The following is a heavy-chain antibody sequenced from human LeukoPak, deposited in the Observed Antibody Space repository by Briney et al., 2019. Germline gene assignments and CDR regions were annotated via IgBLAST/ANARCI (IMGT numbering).Heavy chain of an antibody. J-gene: IGHJ6*03. CDR2: IIPIFGTA. V-gene: IGHV1-69*05. CDR3: ARLYDFWSGPSDYYYMDV. D-gene: IGHD3-3*01. CDR1: GYTFTGYY. Sequence: GASVKVSCKASGYTFTGYYMHWVRQAPGQGLEWMGGIIPIFGTANYAQKFQGRVTITTDESTSTAYMELSSLRSEDTAVYYCARLYDFWSGPSDYYYMDVWGKGTTVTVSS.